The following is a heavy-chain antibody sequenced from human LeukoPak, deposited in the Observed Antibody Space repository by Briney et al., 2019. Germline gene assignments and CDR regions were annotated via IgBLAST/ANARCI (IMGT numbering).Heavy chain of an antibody. J-gene: IGHJ4*02. Sequence: SVKVSCKASGFTFTSSAMQWVRQARGQRLEWIGWIVVGSGNTNYAQKFQERVTITRDMSTSTAYMELSSLRSEDTAVYYCARTYSGSYSPNDYWGQGTLVTVSS. CDR2: IVVGSGNT. CDR3: ARTYSGSYSPNDY. CDR1: GFTFTSSA. V-gene: IGHV1-58*02. D-gene: IGHD1-26*01.